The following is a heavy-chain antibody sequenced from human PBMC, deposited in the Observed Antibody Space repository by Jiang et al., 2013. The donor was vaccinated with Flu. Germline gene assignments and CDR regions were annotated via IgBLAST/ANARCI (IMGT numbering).Heavy chain of an antibody. Sequence: QTLSLTCAISGDSVSSNSAAWNWIRQSPSRGLEWLGRTYYRSKWYSDYAASVKSRITITPDTSKNQFSLQLDSVTPEDTAVYYCAGLRPTGAHGDPTRGGFDPWGQGTLVTVSS. CDR2: TYYRSKWYS. CDR3: AGLRPTGAHGDPTRGGFDP. CDR1: GDSVSSNSAA. V-gene: IGHV6-1*01. J-gene: IGHJ5*02. D-gene: IGHD4-17*01.